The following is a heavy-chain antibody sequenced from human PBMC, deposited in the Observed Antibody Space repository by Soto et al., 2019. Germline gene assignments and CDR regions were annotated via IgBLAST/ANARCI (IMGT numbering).Heavy chain of an antibody. CDR3: ARAGLDDFWSGYYTHDY. CDR1: GGTFSSYA. V-gene: IGHV1-69*06. Sequence: SVKVSRKASGGTFSSYAISWVRQAPGQGLEWMGGIIPIFGTANYAQKFQGRVTITAGKSTSTAYMELSSLRSEDTAVYYCARAGLDDFWSGYYTHDYWGQGTLVTVSS. J-gene: IGHJ4*02. CDR2: IIPIFGTA. D-gene: IGHD3-3*01.